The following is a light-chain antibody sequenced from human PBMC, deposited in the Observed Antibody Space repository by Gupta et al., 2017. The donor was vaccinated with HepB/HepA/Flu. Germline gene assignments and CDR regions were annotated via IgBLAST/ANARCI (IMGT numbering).Light chain of an antibody. CDR2: GAS. Sequence: EIVLTQSPGTLCLSPGERATLSCRASQSVSSGSLAWYQQKPGQAPRLLIYGASSRATGIPDRFSGSGSGTXFTLTIXRLEPEDFAVYYCQQEDNSLWTFGXGTKVEIK. J-gene: IGKJ1*01. V-gene: IGKV3-20*01. CDR1: QSVSSGS. CDR3: QQEDNSLWT.